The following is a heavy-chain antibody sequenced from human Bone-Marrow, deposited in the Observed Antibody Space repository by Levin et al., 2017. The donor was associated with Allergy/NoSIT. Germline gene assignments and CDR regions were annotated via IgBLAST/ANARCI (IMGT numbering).Heavy chain of an antibody. V-gene: IGHV3-30*04. D-gene: IGHD6-13*01. J-gene: IGHJ4*02. CDR2: ISYDGTNK. CDR1: GFTFSFYA. CDR3: ATDSRSWYLLDY. Sequence: GESLKISCAASGFTFSFYAMHWVRQAPGKGLEWVGVISYDGTNKYYADSVKGRFTISRDNSNNTLYLQMNSLRTEDTAVYYCATDSRSWYLLDYWGQGTLVTVSS.